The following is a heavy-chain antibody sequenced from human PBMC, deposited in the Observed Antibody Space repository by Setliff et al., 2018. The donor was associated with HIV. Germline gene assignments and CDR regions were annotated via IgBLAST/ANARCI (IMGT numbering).Heavy chain of an antibody. D-gene: IGHD1-26*01. V-gene: IGHV4-38-2*02. CDR1: GYSISSGYF. J-gene: IGHJ4*02. CDR3: AREAVLFGGSYRFDY. CDR2: IYHSGST. Sequence: SETLSLTCAVSGYSISSGYFWAWIRQPPGKGLEWIGSIYHSGSTYYNPSLKSRVTMSVDKSKNQFSLKLRSVTAADTAVYYCAREAVLFGGSYRFDYWGQGTLVTVSS.